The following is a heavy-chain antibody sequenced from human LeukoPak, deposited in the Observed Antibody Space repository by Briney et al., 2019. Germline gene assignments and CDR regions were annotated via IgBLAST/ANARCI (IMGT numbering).Heavy chain of an antibody. J-gene: IGHJ4*02. Sequence: ASVKVSCKASGGTFSNYAISWVRQAPGQGLEWMGGIIPIFGTANYAQKFQGRVTITADESTSTAYMELSSLRSEDTAVYYCARGVVPAALDYWGQGTLVTVSS. V-gene: IGHV1-69*01. CDR1: GGTFSNYA. D-gene: IGHD2-2*01. CDR2: IIPIFGTA. CDR3: ARGVVPAALDY.